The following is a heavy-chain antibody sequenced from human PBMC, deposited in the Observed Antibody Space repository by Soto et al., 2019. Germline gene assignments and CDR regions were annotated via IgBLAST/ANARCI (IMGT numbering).Heavy chain of an antibody. J-gene: IGHJ4*02. CDR1: GYTFTRSG. Sequence: GASVKVSCKASGYTFTRSGISWVRQAPGQRLEWMGWINSGNNNINYLQKFQGRVTFTRDTSASTAYMELSSLRSEDTAVYYCARDLGGWPDYWGQGTLVTVSS. CDR2: INSGNNNI. V-gene: IGHV1-3*04. D-gene: IGHD2-15*01. CDR3: ARDLGGWPDY.